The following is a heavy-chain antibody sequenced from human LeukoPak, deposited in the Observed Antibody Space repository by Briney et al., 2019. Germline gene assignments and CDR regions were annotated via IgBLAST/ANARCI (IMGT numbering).Heavy chain of an antibody. J-gene: IGHJ4*02. CDR3: AREGVGELAY. V-gene: IGHV3-21*01. CDR2: ISSSSSYI. CDR1: GFTFSSYS. Sequence: GGSLRLSCAASGFTFSSYSMNWVRQAPGKGLEWVSSISSSSSYIYYADSVKGRFTISRDNVKNSLYLQMNSLRAEDTAVYFCAREGVGELAYWGQGTLVTVPS. D-gene: IGHD3-10*01.